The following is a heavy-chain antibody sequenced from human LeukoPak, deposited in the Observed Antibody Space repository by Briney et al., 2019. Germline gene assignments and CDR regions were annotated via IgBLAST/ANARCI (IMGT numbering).Heavy chain of an antibody. D-gene: IGHD1-26*01. CDR1: GFTFDDYG. CDR2: TNWNGGST. J-gene: IGHJ4*02. V-gene: IGHV3-20*04. CDR3: ARDYSGGFDY. Sequence: PGGSLRLSCAASGFTFDDYGVSWVRQAPGKGLEWVSGTNWNGGSTGYADSVKGRFTISRDNAKNSLYLQMNSLRAEDTAVYYCARDYSGGFDYWGQGTLVTVSS.